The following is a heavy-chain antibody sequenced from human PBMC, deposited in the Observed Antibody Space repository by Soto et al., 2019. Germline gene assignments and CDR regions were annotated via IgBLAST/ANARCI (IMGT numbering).Heavy chain of an antibody. V-gene: IGHV1-3*04. CDR1: GYTFTRYA. CDR3: ARNVDYFDP. Sequence: ASVKVSCKASGYTFTRYAMHWVRQAPGQGLEWMGWINTGNGNSHYSQKFQGRVTFTRGTSATTAYMELSNLRSEDTAVYFCARNVDYFDPWGQGTLVTVSS. D-gene: IGHD4-17*01. J-gene: IGHJ5*01. CDR2: INTGNGNS.